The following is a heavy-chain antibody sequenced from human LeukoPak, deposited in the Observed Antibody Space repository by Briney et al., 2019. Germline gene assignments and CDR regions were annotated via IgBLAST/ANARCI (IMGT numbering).Heavy chain of an antibody. Sequence: PSETLSLTCAVYGGSFSGYYWSWIRQPPGKGLEWIGEINHSGSTNYNPSLKSRVTISVDTSKNQFSLKLSSVTAADTAVYYCARLHWLPGYSSSWYPDFDYWGQGTLVTVSS. CDR1: GGSFSGYY. D-gene: IGHD6-13*01. V-gene: IGHV4-34*01. CDR2: INHSGST. J-gene: IGHJ4*02. CDR3: ARLHWLPGYSSSWYPDFDY.